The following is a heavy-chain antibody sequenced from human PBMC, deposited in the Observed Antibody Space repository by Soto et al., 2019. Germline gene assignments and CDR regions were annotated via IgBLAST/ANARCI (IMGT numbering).Heavy chain of an antibody. CDR1: GGSISSGGYY. Sequence: PSETLSLTCTVSGGSISSGGYYWSWIRQHPGKGLEWIGYIYYSGSTYYNPSLKSRVTISVDTSKNQFSLKLSSVTAADTAVYYCARDHGVAAAGRPQAPHYYGMDVWGQGTTVTVSS. J-gene: IGHJ6*02. D-gene: IGHD6-13*01. V-gene: IGHV4-31*03. CDR2: IYYSGST. CDR3: ARDHGVAAAGRPQAPHYYGMDV.